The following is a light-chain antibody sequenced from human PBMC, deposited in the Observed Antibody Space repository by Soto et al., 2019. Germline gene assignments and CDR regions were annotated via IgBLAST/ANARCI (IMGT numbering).Light chain of an antibody. Sequence: DIVMTQSPDSLAVSPGERATINCKSSQSLVHSSNNKNYLIWYQQKPGQPPKLLIYWASTRESGVPERFSGSGSGTDFTLTISSLQTEDAAVYFCQQYYSSPVTFGGETKVEIK. CDR2: WAS. J-gene: IGKJ4*01. CDR1: QSLVHSSNNKNY. CDR3: QQYYSSPVT. V-gene: IGKV4-1*01.